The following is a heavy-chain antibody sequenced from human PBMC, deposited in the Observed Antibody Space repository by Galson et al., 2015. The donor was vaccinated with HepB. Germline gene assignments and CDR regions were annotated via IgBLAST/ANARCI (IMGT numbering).Heavy chain of an antibody. CDR3: YLGIAVAGRELDAFDI. Sequence: SLRLSCAASGFTFSSYAMSWVRQAPGKGLEWVSAISGSGGSTYYADSVKGRFTISRDNSKNTLYLQMNSLRAEDTAVYYCYLGIAVAGRELDAFDIWGQGTMVTVSS. CDR2: ISGSGGST. CDR1: GFTFSSYA. D-gene: IGHD6-19*01. J-gene: IGHJ3*02. V-gene: IGHV3-23*01.